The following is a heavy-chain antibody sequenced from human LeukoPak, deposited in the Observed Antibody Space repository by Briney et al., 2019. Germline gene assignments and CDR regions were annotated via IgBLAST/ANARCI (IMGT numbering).Heavy chain of an antibody. V-gene: IGHV3-48*01. CDR3: ARGRADYYFDY. D-gene: IGHD2-21*02. J-gene: IGHJ4*02. Sequence: PGGSLRLSCAASGFTFSGYSMNWVRQATGKGLEWVSYISSGRSTIYYADSVRGRFTISRDNAKSSLYLQMNSLRAEDTAVYYCARGRADYYFDYWSQGTLVTVSS. CDR1: GFTFSGYS. CDR2: ISSGRSTI.